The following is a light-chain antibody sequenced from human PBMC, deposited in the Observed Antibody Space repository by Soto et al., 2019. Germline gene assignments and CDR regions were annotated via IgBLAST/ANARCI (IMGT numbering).Light chain of an antibody. Sequence: EIVMTQFPATLSVSPGERATLSCRASQTVSSNLAWFQQKPGQAPRLLIYGASTRATDIPARFTGSGSGTEFTLTISSLQSEDFAVYYCQQYNDWPPWTFGQGTKVEIK. V-gene: IGKV3-15*01. CDR3: QQYNDWPPWT. CDR1: QTVSSN. J-gene: IGKJ1*01. CDR2: GAS.